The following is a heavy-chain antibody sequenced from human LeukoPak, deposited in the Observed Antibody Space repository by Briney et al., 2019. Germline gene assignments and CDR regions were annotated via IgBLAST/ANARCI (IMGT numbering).Heavy chain of an antibody. J-gene: IGHJ4*02. Sequence: PGGSLRLSCAASGFTFSSYSMNWVRQAPGKGLEWVSSISSSSSYIYYADSVKGRFTISRDNAKNSLYLQMNSLRAEDTAVYYCARVFDFWSGYVDYWGQGTLVTVSS. CDR1: GFTFSSYS. CDR3: ARVFDFWSGYVDY. V-gene: IGHV3-21*01. CDR2: ISSSSSYI. D-gene: IGHD3-3*01.